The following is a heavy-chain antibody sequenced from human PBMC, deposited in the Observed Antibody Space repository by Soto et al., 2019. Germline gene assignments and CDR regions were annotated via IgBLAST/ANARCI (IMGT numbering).Heavy chain of an antibody. Sequence: QVQLVQSGAEVKKPGASVKVSCKASGYTFTSYGISWVRQAPGQGLEWMGWISAYNGNTNYAQKLQGRVTMTTDTSTSTAHLALRSPRSAHPAVYSCARDLHGDPYSWGQGTLVTVSS. D-gene: IGHD4-17*01. J-gene: IGHJ4*02. CDR2: ISAYNGNT. V-gene: IGHV1-18*01. CDR1: GYTFTSYG. CDR3: ARDLHGDPYS.